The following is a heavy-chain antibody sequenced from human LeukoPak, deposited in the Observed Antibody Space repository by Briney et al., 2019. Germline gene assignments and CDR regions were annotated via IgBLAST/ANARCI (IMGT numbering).Heavy chain of an antibody. CDR3: AREARDSGSYEGFDY. J-gene: IGHJ4*02. CDR2: IYSGGST. D-gene: IGHD3-10*01. Sequence: GGSLRLSCAASGFTVSSNYMSWVRQAPGKGLEWVSVIYSGGSTYYADSVKGRFTISRDNSKNTQYLQMNSLRAEDTAVYYCAREARDSGSYEGFDYWGQGTLVTVSS. V-gene: IGHV3-53*01. CDR1: GFTVSSNY.